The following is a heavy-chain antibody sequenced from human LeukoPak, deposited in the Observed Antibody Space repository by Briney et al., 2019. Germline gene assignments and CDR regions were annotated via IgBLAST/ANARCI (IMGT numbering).Heavy chain of an antibody. CDR1: GFTFSSYW. D-gene: IGHD3-10*01. Sequence: GGSLRLSCAASGFTFSSYWMSWVRQAPGKGLEWVANIKQDGSEKYYVDSVKGRFTISRDNAKNSLYLQMNSLRAEDTAVYYCARHDFARVRGVTGSWGQGTLVTVSS. CDR2: IKQDGSEK. CDR3: ARHDFARVRGVTGS. J-gene: IGHJ4*02. V-gene: IGHV3-7*01.